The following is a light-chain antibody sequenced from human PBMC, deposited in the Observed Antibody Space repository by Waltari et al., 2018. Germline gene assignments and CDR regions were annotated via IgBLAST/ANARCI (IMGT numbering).Light chain of an antibody. V-gene: IGKV1D-12*01. Sequence: DIQMTQSPSSVSATVADTVTITCRASESISDWLAWYQQKPGKAAKRLISAAFNLQSGVPSRFSGSRSGTDFSLTISSLQPEDLATYDCQQRNTLPVAFGGGTTVEIK. CDR3: QQRNTLPVA. CDR1: ESISDW. CDR2: AAF. J-gene: IGKJ4*01.